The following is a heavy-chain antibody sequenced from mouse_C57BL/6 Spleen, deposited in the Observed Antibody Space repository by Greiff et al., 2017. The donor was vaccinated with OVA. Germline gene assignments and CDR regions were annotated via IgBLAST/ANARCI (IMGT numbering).Heavy chain of an antibody. CDR1: GYTFTSYW. J-gene: IGHJ2*01. CDR3: ARKYYDYDEGFDY. V-gene: IGHV1-55*01. D-gene: IGHD2-4*01. Sequence: VQLQQPGAELVKPGASVKMSCKASGYTFTSYWITWVKQRPGQGLEWIGDIYPGSGSTNYNEKFKSKATLTVDTSSSTAYMQLSSLTSEDSAVYYCARKYYDYDEGFDYWGQGTTLTVSS. CDR2: IYPGSGST.